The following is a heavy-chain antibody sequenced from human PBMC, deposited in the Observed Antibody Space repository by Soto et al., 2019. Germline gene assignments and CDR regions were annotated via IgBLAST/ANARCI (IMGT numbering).Heavy chain of an antibody. CDR2: IIPIFGTA. J-gene: IGHJ6*02. D-gene: IGHD2-15*01. CDR1: GGTFSSYA. V-gene: IGHV1-69*13. CDR3: ASQVVVAATLYYYYYGMDV. Sequence: GASVNVSCKASGGTFSSYAISWVRQAPGQGLEWMGGIIPIFGTANYAQKFQGRVTITADESTSTAYMELSSLRSEDTAVYYCASQVVVAATLYYYYYGMDVWGQGTTVTVPS.